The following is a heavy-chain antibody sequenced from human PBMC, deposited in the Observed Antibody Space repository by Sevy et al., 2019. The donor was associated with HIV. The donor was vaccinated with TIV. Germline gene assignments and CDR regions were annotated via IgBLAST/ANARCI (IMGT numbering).Heavy chain of an antibody. V-gene: IGHV3-7*01. CDR2: INQDGSEK. CDR1: GFTFINYW. J-gene: IGHJ4*02. CDR3: ARDRRSVKQWLVRGVFDY. D-gene: IGHD6-19*01. Sequence: GGSLRLSCAASGFTFINYWMSWVRQAPGKGLEWVASINQDGSEKYYVDSVKGRFTMSRDNAKNSLYLQMNSLRAEDTAVYYCARDRRSVKQWLVRGVFDYWGQGTLVTVSS.